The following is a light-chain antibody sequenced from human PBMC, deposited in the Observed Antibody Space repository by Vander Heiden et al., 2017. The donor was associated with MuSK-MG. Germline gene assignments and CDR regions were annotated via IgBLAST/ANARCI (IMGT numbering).Light chain of an antibody. CDR2: DVS. CDR3: SSYTNSLWA. V-gene: IGLV2-14*03. J-gene: IGLJ3*02. Sequence: QSALTQPASVSGSPGQSITISCTGSNSNVGNYNYVSWYQQHPVKDPKLMIYDVSGRPSGVSNRFSGSKSGITASLTISGLQAEDEADYYCSSYTNSLWAFGGGTKLTVL. CDR1: NSNVGNYNY.